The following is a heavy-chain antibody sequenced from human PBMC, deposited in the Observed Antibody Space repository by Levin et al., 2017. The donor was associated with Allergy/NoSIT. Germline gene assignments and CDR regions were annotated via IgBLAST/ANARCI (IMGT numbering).Heavy chain of an antibody. CDR1: GFTFSSYG. J-gene: IGHJ6*03. D-gene: IGHD5-12*01. CDR2: IWDDGYEK. Sequence: GGSLRLSCAASGFTFSSYGMHWVRQAPGKGLEWVAVIWDDGYEKYYADSVKGRFTISGDNSKNTLYLQMNSLRAEDTAVYYCARVLRFYYYYYMDVWGKGTTVTVSS. CDR3: ARVLRFYYYYYMDV. V-gene: IGHV3-33*01.